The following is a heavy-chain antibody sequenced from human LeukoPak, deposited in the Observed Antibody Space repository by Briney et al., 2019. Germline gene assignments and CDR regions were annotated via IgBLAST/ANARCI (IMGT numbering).Heavy chain of an antibody. CDR2: MKQDGSQK. CDR3: ARYRGSVRGNYYYYMDV. J-gene: IGHJ6*03. CDR1: GFTFSSYS. V-gene: IGHV3-7*01. Sequence: GGSLRLSCAASGFTFSSYSMNWVRQAPGKGLEWVANMKQDGSQKYYVDSVKGRFTISRDNAKNSLYLQLNSLRAEDTAVYYCARYRGSVRGNYYYYMDVWGKGTTVTVSS. D-gene: IGHD2-15*01.